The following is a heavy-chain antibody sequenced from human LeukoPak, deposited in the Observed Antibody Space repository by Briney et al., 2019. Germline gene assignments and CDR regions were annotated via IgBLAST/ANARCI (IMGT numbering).Heavy chain of an antibody. CDR3: ARDLFSCSSTSCYVY. J-gene: IGHJ4*02. CDR2: IIQDGSAK. Sequence: GGSLRLSCAASGFTFSSSWMSWVRQAPGMGLEWVANIIQDGSAKYYVDSVKGRFTISRDNAKNSLYLQINSLRAEDTAVYYCARDLFSCSSTSCYVYWGQGTLVTVSS. D-gene: IGHD2-2*01. V-gene: IGHV3-7*01. CDR1: GFTFSSSW.